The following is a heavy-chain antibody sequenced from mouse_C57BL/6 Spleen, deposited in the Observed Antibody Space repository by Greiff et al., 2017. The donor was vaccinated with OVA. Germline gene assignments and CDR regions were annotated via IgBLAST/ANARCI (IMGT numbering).Heavy chain of an antibody. CDR2: IDPSDSDT. CDR3: AREGSSWDGAGFAY. V-gene: IGHV1-52*01. CDR1: GYTFTSYW. J-gene: IGHJ3*01. D-gene: IGHD4-1*01. Sequence: VQLQQPGAELVRPGSSVKLSCKASGYTFTSYWMHWVKQRPVQGLEWIGKIDPSDSDTNYNQKFKDKATLTVDKSSSTAYMQLSSLTSEDSAFYYCAREGSSWDGAGFAYWGQGTLVTVSA.